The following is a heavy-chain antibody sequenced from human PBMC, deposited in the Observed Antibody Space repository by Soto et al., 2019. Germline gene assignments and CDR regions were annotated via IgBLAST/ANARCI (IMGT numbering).Heavy chain of an antibody. CDR2: ISSSSSYI. D-gene: IGHD2-15*01. V-gene: IGHV3-21*01. CDR3: AREGKWWTRKPRGFDP. J-gene: IGHJ5*02. CDR1: GFTFSSYS. Sequence: EVQLVESGGGLVKPGGSLRLSCAASGFTFSSYSMNWVRQAPGKGLEWVSSISSSSSYIYYADSVKGRFTISRDNAKNSLYLQMNSLRAEDTAVYYCAREGKWWTRKPRGFDPWGQGTLVTVSS.